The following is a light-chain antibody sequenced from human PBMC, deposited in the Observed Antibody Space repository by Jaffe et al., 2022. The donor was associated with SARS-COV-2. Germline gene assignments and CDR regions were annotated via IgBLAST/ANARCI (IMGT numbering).Light chain of an antibody. CDR2: DAS. Sequence: DIVLTQSPATLSLSPGERATLSCRASQSVSSYLAWYQQKPGQAPRLLIYDASNRATGIPARFSGSGSGTDFTLTISSLEPEDFAVYFCHQRNSWPLTFGGGTKVEIK. V-gene: IGKV3-11*01. J-gene: IGKJ4*01. CDR3: HQRNSWPLT. CDR1: QSVSSY.